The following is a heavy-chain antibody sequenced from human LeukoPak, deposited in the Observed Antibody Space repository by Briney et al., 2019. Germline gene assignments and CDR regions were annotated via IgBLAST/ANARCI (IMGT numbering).Heavy chain of an antibody. J-gene: IGHJ6*03. Sequence: PETLSLTCTVSGGSISSSSYYWGWIRQPPGKGLEWIGSIYYSGSTYYNPSLKSRVTISVDTSKNQFSLKLSSVTAADTAVYYCARDRKEGGVWSGYYKYYYYMDVWGKGTTVTVSS. CDR3: ARDRKEGGVWSGYYKYYYYMDV. CDR2: IYYSGST. CDR1: GGSISSSSYY. V-gene: IGHV4-39*07. D-gene: IGHD3-3*01.